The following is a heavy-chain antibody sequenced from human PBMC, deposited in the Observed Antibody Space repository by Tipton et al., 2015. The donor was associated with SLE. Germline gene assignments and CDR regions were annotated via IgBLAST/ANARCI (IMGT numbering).Heavy chain of an antibody. D-gene: IGHD6-13*01. CDR1: GGSISSYY. CDR2: IYYSGST. J-gene: IGHJ6*02. Sequence: TLSLTCTVSGGSISSYYWSWIRQPPGKGLEWIGYIYYSGSTNYNPSLKSRVTISVDTSKNQFSLKLSSVTAADTAVYYCARSLAAAGTGYYYYGMEVWGQGATVAV. V-gene: IGHV4-59*01. CDR3: ARSLAAAGTGYYYYGMEV.